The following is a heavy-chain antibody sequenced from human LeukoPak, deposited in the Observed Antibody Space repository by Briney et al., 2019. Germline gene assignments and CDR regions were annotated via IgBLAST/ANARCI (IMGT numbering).Heavy chain of an antibody. CDR2: IYYTGST. CDR3: ARAAGGSLD. D-gene: IGHD1-26*01. Sequence: PSETLSLTCTVSGGSISSSSYYWGWIRQPPGKGLEWIGNIYYTGSTYYNPSLKSRVTISVDTSKNQFSLKLSSVTAADTAVYYCARAAGGSLDWGQGTLVTVSS. V-gene: IGHV4-39*07. J-gene: IGHJ4*02. CDR1: GGSISSSSYY.